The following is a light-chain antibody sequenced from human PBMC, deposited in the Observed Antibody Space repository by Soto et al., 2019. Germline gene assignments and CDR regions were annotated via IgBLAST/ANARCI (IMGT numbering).Light chain of an antibody. CDR2: LGS. Sequence: DIVMTQSPLSLPVTPGEPASISCRSSRSLLHSNGYNYLDWYLQKPGQSPQVLIYLGSNRASGVPDRFSGSGSGTDFTLKISRVEAEDVGVYYCMQALQTPYIFGQGTNLEIK. CDR3: MQALQTPYI. V-gene: IGKV2-28*01. CDR1: RSLLHSNGYNY. J-gene: IGKJ2*01.